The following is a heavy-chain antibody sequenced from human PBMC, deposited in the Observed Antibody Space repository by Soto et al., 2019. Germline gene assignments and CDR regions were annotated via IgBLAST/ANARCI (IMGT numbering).Heavy chain of an antibody. D-gene: IGHD3-22*01. CDR3: ARDYYDSSGYYPPYGMDV. Sequence: GPTLGNPTQTLTLTCTFSGFSLSTSLMRVILIRQPPGKALEWLARIDWDDDKFYSTSLKTRLTISKDTSKNQVVLTMTNMDHGDTDKYYWARDYYDSSGYYPPYGMDVWGQGTTVTVSS. V-gene: IGHV2-70*04. J-gene: IGHJ6*02. CDR1: GFSLSTSLMR. CDR2: IDWDDDK.